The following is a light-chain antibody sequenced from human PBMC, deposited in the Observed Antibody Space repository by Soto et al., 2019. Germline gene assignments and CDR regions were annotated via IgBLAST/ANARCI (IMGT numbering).Light chain of an antibody. Sequence: QSVLTQPPSVSGAPGQRVTISCSGSSSNIGAGFDVHWYRQLPGTAPKLLIYDNSNRPSGVPDRFSGSKSGTSASLAITGLQAEDEGWFFRQSFGSWLSAYVFGSWTKPPVL. CDR1: SSNIGAGFD. V-gene: IGLV1-40*01. J-gene: IGLJ1*01. CDR2: DNS. CDR3: QSFGSWLSAYV.